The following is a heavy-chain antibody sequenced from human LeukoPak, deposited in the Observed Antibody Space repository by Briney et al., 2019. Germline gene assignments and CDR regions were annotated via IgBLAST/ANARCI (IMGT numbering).Heavy chain of an antibody. V-gene: IGHV3-21*01. J-gene: IGHJ4*02. CDR1: GFTFSSYS. D-gene: IGHD6-13*01. CDR2: ISSSSSYI. CDR3: ARDGNSSWGKDY. Sequence: KTGGSLRLSCAASGFTFSSYSMNWVRQAPGKGLEWVSSISSSSSYIYYADSVKGRFTISRDNAKNSLYLQMNSLRAEDTAVYYCARDGNSSWGKDYWGQGTLVTVSS.